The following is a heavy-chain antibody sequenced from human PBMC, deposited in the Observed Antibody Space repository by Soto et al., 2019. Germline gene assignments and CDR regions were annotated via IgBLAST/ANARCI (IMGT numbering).Heavy chain of an antibody. CDR1: GFTFSTYA. D-gene: IGHD2-15*01. V-gene: IGHV3-23*01. J-gene: IGHJ5*01. CDR3: AKGYCGGGRCYDLDNWFDS. CDR2: IGDSEGETT. Sequence: EVQLLESGGGLVQPGGSLRLSCAASGFTFSTYAMTWVRQAAGRGPEWVSRIGDSEGETTHYADSVKGRFTISRDNAKKTLYLQMNSLRVEDTAIYYCAKGYCGGGRCYDLDNWFDSWGQGTRVTVSS.